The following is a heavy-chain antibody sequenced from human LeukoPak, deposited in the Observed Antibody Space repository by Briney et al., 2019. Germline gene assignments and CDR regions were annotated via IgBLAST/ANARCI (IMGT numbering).Heavy chain of an antibody. CDR2: IYYSGST. CDR1: GGSISSSSYY. V-gene: IGHV4-39*01. Sequence: PSETLSLTCTVSGGSISSSSYYWGWIRQPPGKGLEWIGSIYYSGSTYYNPSLKSRVTIYVDTSKNQFSLKLSSVTGADTAVYYCARHYDYASDYYGMDVWAQGTTVTVSS. J-gene: IGHJ6*02. D-gene: IGHD3-16*01. CDR3: ARHYDYASDYYGMDV.